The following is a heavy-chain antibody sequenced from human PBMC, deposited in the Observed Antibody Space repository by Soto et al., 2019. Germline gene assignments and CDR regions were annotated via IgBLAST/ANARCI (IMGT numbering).Heavy chain of an antibody. D-gene: IGHD6-13*01. CDR3: VREGYSSSWYFDY. J-gene: IGHJ4*02. CDR2: ISSNGGST. CDR1: GFTFSSYA. Sequence: GGSLRLSCSASGFTFSSYAMHWVRQAPGKGLEYVSAISSNGGSTYYADSVKGRFTISRDNSKNTLYLQMSSLRAEDTAVYYCVREGYSSSWYFDYWGQGTLVTVSS. V-gene: IGHV3-64D*08.